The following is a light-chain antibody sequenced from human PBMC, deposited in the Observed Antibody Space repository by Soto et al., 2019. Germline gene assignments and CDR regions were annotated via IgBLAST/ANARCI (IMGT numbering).Light chain of an antibody. Sequence: EIVLTQSPGTLSLSPGERVTLSCRASQSVSSSNLAWYQQKPGQAPRLLIYGASSRATGIPDRFSGSGSGTDFTLTISXLEPEDFAMYYCQQYGRSLTFGGGTKVDIK. J-gene: IGKJ4*01. V-gene: IGKV3-20*01. CDR2: GAS. CDR1: QSVSSSN. CDR3: QQYGRSLT.